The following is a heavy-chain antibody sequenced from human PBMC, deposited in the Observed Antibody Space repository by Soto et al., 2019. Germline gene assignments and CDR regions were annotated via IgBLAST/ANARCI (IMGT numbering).Heavy chain of an antibody. CDR3: ARVRGSYYFDY. V-gene: IGHV4-61*01. Sequence: SETLSLTCTVSGGSVSSGSYYWSWIRQPPGKGLEWIGYIYYSGSTNYNPSLKSRVTISVDTSKNQFSLKLSSVTAADTAVYYCARVRGSYYFDYWGQGTLVTVS. CDR1: GGSVSSGSYY. D-gene: IGHD1-26*01. CDR2: IYYSGST. J-gene: IGHJ4*02.